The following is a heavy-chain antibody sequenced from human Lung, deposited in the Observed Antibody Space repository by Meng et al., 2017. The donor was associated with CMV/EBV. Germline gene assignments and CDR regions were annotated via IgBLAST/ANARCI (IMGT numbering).Heavy chain of an antibody. V-gene: IGHV1-2*02. CDR3: ARVKRYCTGGTCSSTGYYGMDV. J-gene: IGHJ6*02. CDR1: ADNFTACY. CDR2: INPKSGGT. Sequence: ASVXVSXKASADNFTACYIHWVRQAPGQGLEWMGWINPKSGGTNYEQKFQGRITMTGDTSITTAYMELSRLRSDDMAVYHCARVKRYCTGGTCSSTGYYGMDVXGQGXTVTVSS. D-gene: IGHD2-15*01.